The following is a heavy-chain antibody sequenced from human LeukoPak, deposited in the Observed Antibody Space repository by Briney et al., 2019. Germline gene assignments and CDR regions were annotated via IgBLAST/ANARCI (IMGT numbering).Heavy chain of an antibody. CDR1: GFTFSSYG. CDR2: ISSSNTI. Sequence: GGSLRLSCAASGFTFSSYGMNWVRQAPGKGLEWVSYISSSNTIYYADSVKGRSTLSRDNPKNSLYLQMNSLRDEDTALYYCARRGSSYGLDYWGQGTQVTVSS. D-gene: IGHD5-18*01. J-gene: IGHJ4*02. V-gene: IGHV3-48*02. CDR3: ARRGSSYGLDY.